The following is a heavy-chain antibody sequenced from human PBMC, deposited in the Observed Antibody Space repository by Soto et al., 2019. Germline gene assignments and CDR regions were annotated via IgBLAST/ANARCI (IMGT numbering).Heavy chain of an antibody. CDR1: GYIFTSYY. CDR2: INPFDGSR. D-gene: IGHD3-10*01. V-gene: IGHV1-46*03. Sequence: ASVKVSCKASGYIFTSYYIHWVRQAPGQGLEWMGWINPFDGSRMFAQSFQGRVTMTRDTSTSTVYMEVSSLRSEDTAVYYCSRVDPGETSLFDHWGKGTLVPVSS. CDR3: SRVDPGETSLFDH. J-gene: IGHJ4*02.